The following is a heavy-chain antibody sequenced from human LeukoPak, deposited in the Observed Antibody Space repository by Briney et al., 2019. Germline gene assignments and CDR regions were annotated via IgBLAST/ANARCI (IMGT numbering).Heavy chain of an antibody. CDR3: AKMQGGDIVAVPALRGMDYYNQYGMDV. CDR2: FSSIGDIT. Sequence: GGSLRLSCVASGFTFREYGMSWVRQAPGKGLEWVSGFSSIGDITYYAPSVKGRFTISRDNSKNTLYLQMEGLRAEDTGVYFCAKMQGGDIVAVPALRGMDYYNQYGMDVWGQGTTVAVSS. V-gene: IGHV3-23*01. J-gene: IGHJ6*02. CDR1: GFTFREYG. D-gene: IGHD2-2*01.